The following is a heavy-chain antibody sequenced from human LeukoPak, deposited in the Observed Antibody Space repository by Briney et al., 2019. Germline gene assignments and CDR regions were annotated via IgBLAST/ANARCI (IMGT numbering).Heavy chain of an antibody. J-gene: IGHJ6*04. CDR2: ISAYNGNT. Sequence: ASVKVSCNASGYTFTSYGISWVRQAPGQGLEWMGWISAYNGNTNYAQKLQGRVTMTTDTSTSTAYMELRSLRSDDTAVYYCARGLDIVVVPAAIGYYGMDVWGKGTTVTVSS. CDR3: ARGLDIVVVPAAIGYYGMDV. D-gene: IGHD2-2*02. V-gene: IGHV1-18*04. CDR1: GYTFTSYG.